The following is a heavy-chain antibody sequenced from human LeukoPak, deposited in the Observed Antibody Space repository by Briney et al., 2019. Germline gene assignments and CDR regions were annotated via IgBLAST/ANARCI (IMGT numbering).Heavy chain of an antibody. CDR3: ARDREMATRVFDY. J-gene: IGHJ4*02. Sequence: GASVKVSCKASGGTFSSYAISWVRQAPGQGLEWMGGIIPIFGTANYAQKFQGRVTITADESTSTAYMELSSLRSEDTAVYYCARDREMATRVFDYWGPGTLVTASS. CDR2: IIPIFGTA. D-gene: IGHD5-24*01. CDR1: GGTFSSYA. V-gene: IGHV1-69*13.